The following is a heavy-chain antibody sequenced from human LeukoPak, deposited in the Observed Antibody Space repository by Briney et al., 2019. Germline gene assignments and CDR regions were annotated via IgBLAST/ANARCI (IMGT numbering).Heavy chain of an antibody. CDR2: IIPILGIA. V-gene: IGHV1-69*04. CDR3: AREEVRGVSGY. CDR1: GGTFSSYA. Sequence: GASVKVSCKASGGTFSSYAISWVRQAPGQGLEWMGRIIPILGIANYAQKFQGRVTITADKSTSTAYMELSSLRSEDTAVYYCAREEVRGVSGYWGQGTLVTVSS. J-gene: IGHJ4*02. D-gene: IGHD3-10*01.